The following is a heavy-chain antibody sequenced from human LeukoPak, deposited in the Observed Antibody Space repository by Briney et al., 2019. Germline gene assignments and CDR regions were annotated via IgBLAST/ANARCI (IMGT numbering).Heavy chain of an antibody. CDR3: ARSGGQLLYYFDY. CDR2: IYTSGST. D-gene: IGHD2-2*01. Sequence: SQTLSLTCTVSGGSISSGGYYWSWIRQPAGEGLEWIGRIYTSGSTNYNPSLKSRVTMSVDTSKNQFSLKLSSVTAADTAVYYCARSGGQLLYYFDYWGQGTLVTVSS. CDR1: GGSISSGGYY. V-gene: IGHV4-61*02. J-gene: IGHJ4*02.